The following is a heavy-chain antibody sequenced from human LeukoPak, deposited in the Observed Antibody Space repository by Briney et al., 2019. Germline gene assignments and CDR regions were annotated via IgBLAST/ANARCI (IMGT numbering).Heavy chain of an antibody. V-gene: IGHV4-4*07. J-gene: IGHJ5*02. CDR2: IYTSGST. CDR3: ATILPVATAAGWFDP. Sequence: PSETLSLTCTVSGGSISSYYWSWIRQPAGKGLEWIGRIYTSGSTNYNPSLKSRVTISVDTSKNQFSLKLSSVTAADTAVYYCATILPVATAAGWFDPWGQGTLVTVSS. D-gene: IGHD5-12*01. CDR1: GGSISSYY.